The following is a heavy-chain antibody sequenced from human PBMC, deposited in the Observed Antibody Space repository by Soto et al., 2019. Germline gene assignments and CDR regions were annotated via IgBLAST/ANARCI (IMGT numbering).Heavy chain of an antibody. D-gene: IGHD5-12*01. CDR3: ARRPYSGYDIGDY. CDR1: GFTFSSYG. V-gene: IGHV3-30*03. Sequence: QVQLVESGGGVVQPGRSLRLSCAASGFTFSSYGMHWVRQAPGKGPEWVASISQHGSNKYYADSVKGRFTISRDNSKNTLYLQMNSLRAEDTSVYYCARRPYSGYDIGDYWGQGTLVTVSS. CDR2: ISQHGSNK. J-gene: IGHJ4*02.